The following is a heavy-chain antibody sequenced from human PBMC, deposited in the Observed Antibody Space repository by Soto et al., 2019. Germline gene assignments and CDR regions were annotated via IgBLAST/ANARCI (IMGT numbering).Heavy chain of an antibody. CDR2: IYWNDDK. CDR1: FFSLITSGVG. Sequence: XVLTLMLPPQTLTLTCIFSFFSLITSGVGVGWIRQPPGKALEWLALIYWNDDKRYSPSLKSRLTITKDTSKNQVVLTMTNMDPGDTATYYCANDSYDGSAYYPHDAFDVWGQGTMVTVSS. J-gene: IGHJ3*01. CDR3: ANDSYDGSAYYPHDAFDV. D-gene: IGHD3-22*01. V-gene: IGHV2-5*01.